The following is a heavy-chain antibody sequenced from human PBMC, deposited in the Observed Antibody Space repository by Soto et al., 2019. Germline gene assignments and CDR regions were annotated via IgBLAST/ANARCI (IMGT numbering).Heavy chain of an antibody. CDR3: ARVGKSIAARRGFDI. J-gene: IGHJ3*02. V-gene: IGHV4-59*01. CDR2: IYYSGST. CDR1: GGSIGGYY. D-gene: IGHD6-6*01. Sequence: QVQLQESGPGLVKPSETLSLTCTVSGGSIGGYYWSWIRQSPGKGLEWIGNIYYSGSTLYNPSLKSRVPIPRDTSRNQSSLRVTSVTPADTAVYFCARVGKSIAARRGFDIWGQGTMVTVSS.